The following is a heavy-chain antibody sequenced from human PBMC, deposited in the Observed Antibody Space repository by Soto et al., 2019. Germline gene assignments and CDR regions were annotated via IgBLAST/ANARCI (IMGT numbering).Heavy chain of an antibody. CDR2: IYYSGSN. V-gene: IGHV4-59*01. CDR1: GGSISSYY. D-gene: IGHD2-21*02. CDR3: SRQGMGGGGDLYHYGMDV. J-gene: IGHJ6*02. Sequence: QVQLQESGPGLAKPSETLSLTCTVSGGSISSYYWSWIRQPPGKGLEWIGYIYYSGSNKYNPPRQRRDTISVQTSKNQFALKLSGVDAADPAGYYRSRQGMGGGGDLYHYGMDVWGQGTTVTVS.